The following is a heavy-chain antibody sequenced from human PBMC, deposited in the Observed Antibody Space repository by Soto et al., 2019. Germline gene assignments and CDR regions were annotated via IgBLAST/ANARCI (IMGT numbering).Heavy chain of an antibody. V-gene: IGHV1-18*01. Sequence: QVPLVQSGPELKKPGASVKVSCKASGYSFSNYNFCWVRQAPGQGLEWLGWISGYNGNTKYPQKLQGRVTMTTDTFTSTAYMELRSLRSDDTAVYYCARDKVWGGFDIWGQGTMVTVSS. CDR3: ARDKVWGGFDI. J-gene: IGHJ3*02. CDR1: GYSFSNYN. D-gene: IGHD3-16*01. CDR2: ISGYNGNT.